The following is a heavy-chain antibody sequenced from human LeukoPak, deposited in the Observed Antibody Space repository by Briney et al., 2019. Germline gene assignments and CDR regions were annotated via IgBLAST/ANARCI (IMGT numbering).Heavy chain of an antibody. CDR3: ARSEYSKSMWCDP. V-gene: IGHV1-46*01. CDR1: GFKFTNFY. CDR2: INPSGGTT. D-gene: IGHD6-6*01. Sequence: ASVKVSCKATGFKFTNFYFHWVRPAPGQGLEWMGIINPSGGTTTYAQKFQGNITMTRDTSTSTVYMEMTSLTSEGTAVYYCARSEYSKSMWCDPWGQGTLVTVSS. J-gene: IGHJ5*02.